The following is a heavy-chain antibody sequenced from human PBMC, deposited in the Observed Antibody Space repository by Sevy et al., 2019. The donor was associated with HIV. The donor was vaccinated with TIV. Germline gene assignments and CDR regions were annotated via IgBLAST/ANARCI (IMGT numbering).Heavy chain of an antibody. D-gene: IGHD2-8*01. CDR3: AREGCTRPHDY. Sequence: GGSLRLSCAASGFAFYDYSMSWIRQAPGKGLEWVATLSFGCGKINYADSVKGRFTISGDNSQNSFYLQMDNLRVEDTALYYCAREGCTRPHDYWGQGTRVTVSS. CDR2: LSFGCGKI. J-gene: IGHJ4*02. V-gene: IGHV3-23*01. CDR1: GFAFYDYS.